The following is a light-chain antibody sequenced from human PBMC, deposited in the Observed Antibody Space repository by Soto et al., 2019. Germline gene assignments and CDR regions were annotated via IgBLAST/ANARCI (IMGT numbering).Light chain of an antibody. CDR2: DVS. J-gene: IGKJ4*01. CDR1: RNIGSN. V-gene: IGKV3-15*01. Sequence: EIVMTQSPATLSVSPGERATISCRASRNIGSNLAWYQLTPGQAPRLLMYDVSTRATDIPTRFSGTGSGTDFTLTISSLQSDDFAVYYCQQYYNWLSFDGGTNIEIK. CDR3: QQYYNWLS.